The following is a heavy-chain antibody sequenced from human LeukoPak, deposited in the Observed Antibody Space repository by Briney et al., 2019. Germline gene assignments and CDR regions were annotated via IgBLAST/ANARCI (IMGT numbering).Heavy chain of an antibody. Sequence: SETLSLTCTVSGGSISSYYWSWIRQPAGKGLEWIGRIYTSGSTNYNPSLKSRVTMSVDTSKNQFSLKLSSVTAADTAVYYCAREGRFLAYDAFDIWGQGTMVTVSS. J-gene: IGHJ3*02. CDR1: GGSISSYY. CDR2: IYTSGST. D-gene: IGHD3-3*01. CDR3: AREGRFLAYDAFDI. V-gene: IGHV4-4*07.